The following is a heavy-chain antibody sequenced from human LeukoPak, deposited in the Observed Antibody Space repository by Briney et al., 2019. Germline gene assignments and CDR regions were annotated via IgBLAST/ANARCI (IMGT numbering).Heavy chain of an antibody. D-gene: IGHD6-19*01. CDR1: GGSISSYY. CDR3: ARVKARIAVAFGDY. J-gene: IGHJ4*02. CDR2: ISSSGSTI. V-gene: IGHV3-11*01. Sequence: LSLTCTVSGGSISSYYWSWIRQAPGKGLEWVSYISSSGSTIYYADSVKGRFTISRDNAKNSLYLQMNSLRAEDTAVYYCARVKARIAVAFGDYWGQGTLVTVSS.